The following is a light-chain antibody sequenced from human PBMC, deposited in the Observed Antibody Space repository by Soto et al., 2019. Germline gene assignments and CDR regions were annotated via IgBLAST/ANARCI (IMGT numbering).Light chain of an antibody. CDR2: DAS. CDR1: QSVSSY. V-gene: IGKV3-11*01. Sequence: EIVLTQSPATLSLSPGERATLSCRASQSVSSYLAWYQHKPGQAPRLLIYDASNRATGIPARFSGSGSGTDFSLTISSLEPEDFAVYYCLQRSNWPRTFGQGTKVEIK. J-gene: IGKJ1*01. CDR3: LQRSNWPRT.